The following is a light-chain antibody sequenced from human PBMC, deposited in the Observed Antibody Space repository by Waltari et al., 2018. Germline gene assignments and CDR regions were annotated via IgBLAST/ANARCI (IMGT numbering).Light chain of an antibody. CDR2: QDS. CDR1: QVGDEY. CDR3: QAWDSSTVV. J-gene: IGLJ2*01. V-gene: IGLV3-1*01. Sequence: YQLKQPPSVSVSPGQPASITCSGDQVGDEYACMYQQKPGQSPVLVIYQDSQRPSGIPGRFAGSNAGNTAPLTISGTQAMDEADYYCQAWDSSTVVFGGGTKLTVL.